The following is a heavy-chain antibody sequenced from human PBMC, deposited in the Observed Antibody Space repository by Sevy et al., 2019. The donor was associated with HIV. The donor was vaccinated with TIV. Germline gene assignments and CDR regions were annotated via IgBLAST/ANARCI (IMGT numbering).Heavy chain of an antibody. J-gene: IGHJ4*02. Sequence: SETLSLTCTVSGGSISGYYWSWIRQPPGKGLEWIGYISYSGSPNYNPSLKRRVTISVDTSKSEFSLKLSSVTAPHTAVYYCARSRVITGTFDYWGQGTLVTVSS. D-gene: IGHD1-20*01. CDR2: ISYSGSP. V-gene: IGHV4-59*01. CDR3: ARSRVITGTFDY. CDR1: GGSISGYY.